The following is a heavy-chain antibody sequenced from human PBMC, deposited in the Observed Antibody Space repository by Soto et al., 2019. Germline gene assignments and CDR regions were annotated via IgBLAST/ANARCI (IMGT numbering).Heavy chain of an antibody. V-gene: IGHV3-30*18. D-gene: IGHD3-3*01. J-gene: IGHJ5*02. Sequence: GGSLRLSCAASGVTFSSYGMHWVRQAPGKGLEWVAVISYDGSNKYYADSVKGRFTISRDNSKNTLYLQMNSLRAEDTAVYYCAKGGAEWLLVYWFDPWGQGTLVTVSS. CDR3: AKGGAEWLLVYWFDP. CDR1: GVTFSSYG. CDR2: ISYDGSNK.